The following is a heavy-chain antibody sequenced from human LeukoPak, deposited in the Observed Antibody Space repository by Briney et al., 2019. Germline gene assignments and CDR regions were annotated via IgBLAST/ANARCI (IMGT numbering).Heavy chain of an antibody. V-gene: IGHV4-59*08. CDR1: GGSIGNSY. Sequence: SETLSLTCTVSGGSIGNSYWSWIRQHPGKGLEWIGRLYKSGSPNYNPSLRSRVTISIDASNNQFSLRMNSINAADTAVYFCARHGRGDVEMATITVWGQGTLVTVSS. CDR2: LYKSGSP. D-gene: IGHD5-24*01. J-gene: IGHJ1*01. CDR3: ARHGRGDVEMATITV.